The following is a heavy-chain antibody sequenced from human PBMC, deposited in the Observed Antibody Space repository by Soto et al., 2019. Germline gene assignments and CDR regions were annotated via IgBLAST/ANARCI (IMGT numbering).Heavy chain of an antibody. V-gene: IGHV3-48*02. D-gene: IGHD6-19*01. Sequence: GTLRLSCAVPGFSFSSYSIYWVRQAPGKGLEWVSYISSSSSTIYYADSVKGRFTISRDNAKNSLYLQMKSLRDEDTAVYYCAREAFYSSGTINWFDPWGQGTLVTVSS. CDR3: AREAFYSSGTINWFDP. CDR1: GFSFSSYS. J-gene: IGHJ5*02. CDR2: ISSSSSTI.